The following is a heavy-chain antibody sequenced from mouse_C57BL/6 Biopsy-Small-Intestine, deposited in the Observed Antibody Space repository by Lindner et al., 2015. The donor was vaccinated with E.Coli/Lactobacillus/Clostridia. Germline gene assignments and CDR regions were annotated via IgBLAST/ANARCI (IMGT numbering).Heavy chain of an antibody. J-gene: IGHJ3*01. V-gene: IGHV1-15*01. Sequence: VQLQESGAELVRPGASVTLSCKASGYTFTDFEVHWVKQTPVHGLEWIGAIDPETGGTAYTQKFKGKAILTADKSSRTAYMEFRSLTSEDSAVYYCTRDYYGSNYAFVYWGQGTLVTVSA. CDR1: GYTFTDFE. D-gene: IGHD1-1*01. CDR2: IDPETGGT. CDR3: TRDYYGSNYAFVY.